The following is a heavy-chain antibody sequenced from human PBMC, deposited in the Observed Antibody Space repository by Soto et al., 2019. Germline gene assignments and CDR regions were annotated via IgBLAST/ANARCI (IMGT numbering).Heavy chain of an antibody. CDR2: IYSSGTT. V-gene: IGHV4-59*01. CDR3: ARAGDSSGYYYVFDY. D-gene: IGHD3-22*01. Sequence: PSETLSLTCTVSGASISTYYWSWIRQTPGKGLELIGYIYSSGTTDYNPSLKSRVTISVDASNNQFSLRLTSVTAADTAVYYCARAGDSSGYYYVFDYWGQGTQVTVSS. J-gene: IGHJ4*02. CDR1: GASISTYY.